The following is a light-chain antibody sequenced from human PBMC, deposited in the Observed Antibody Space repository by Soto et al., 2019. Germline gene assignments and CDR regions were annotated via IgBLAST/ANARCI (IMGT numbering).Light chain of an antibody. CDR2: DVS. Sequence: QSALTQPASVSGSPGQSITISCTGTSSDIGAYNYVSWYQQHPGKAPKLMIYDVSNRPSGVSNRFSGSKSDNTASLTISGLLTEDEADYYCRSYSSSSTLGVFGGGTKLTVL. J-gene: IGLJ2*01. V-gene: IGLV2-14*01. CDR1: SSDIGAYNY. CDR3: RSYSSSSTLGV.